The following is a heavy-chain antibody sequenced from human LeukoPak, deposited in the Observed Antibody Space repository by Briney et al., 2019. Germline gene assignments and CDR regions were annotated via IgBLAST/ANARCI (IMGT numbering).Heavy chain of an antibody. J-gene: IGHJ4*02. CDR2: ISGSNGNT. CDR3: ARSGRGTYYYFDL. D-gene: IGHD1-26*01. Sequence: ASVKVSCKASGYTFTDYYIHWVRQAPGQGLEWMGWISGSNGNTNYAQKFQGRVSMTADTSTSTAYMELRSLRSDDTAVYYCARSGRGTYYYFDLWGQGTLVTVSS. CDR1: GYTFTDYY. V-gene: IGHV1-18*04.